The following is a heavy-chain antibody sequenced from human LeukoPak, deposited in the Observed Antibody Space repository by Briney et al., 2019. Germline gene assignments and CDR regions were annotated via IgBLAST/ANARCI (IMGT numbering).Heavy chain of an antibody. CDR3: AKALDYVSGSSHAWFDP. D-gene: IGHD3-10*01. CDR1: GFTFSTYA. J-gene: IGHJ5*02. CDR2: IGGGGLST. Sequence: PGGSLRLSCAASGFTFSTYAMSWVRQAPGKGLEWVSTIGGGGLSTYYADSVKGRFTISRDNSKNTLSLQMNSLRAEDTAIYYCAKALDYVSGSSHAWFDPWGQGTLVTVSS. V-gene: IGHV3-23*01.